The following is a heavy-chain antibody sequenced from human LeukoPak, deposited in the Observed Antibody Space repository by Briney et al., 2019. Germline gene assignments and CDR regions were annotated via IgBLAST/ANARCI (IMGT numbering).Heavy chain of an antibody. J-gene: IGHJ6*03. V-gene: IGHV1-46*01. D-gene: IGHD3-10*01. Sequence: ASVKVSCKASGYTFTSYYMHWVRQAPGQGLEWMGIINPSGGSTSYAQKFQGRVTMTRDTSTSTVYMELSSLRSEDTAVYYCASGGPWFGELSNYYYMDVWGKGTTVTVSS. CDR1: GYTFTSYY. CDR3: ASGGPWFGELSNYYYMDV. CDR2: INPSGGST.